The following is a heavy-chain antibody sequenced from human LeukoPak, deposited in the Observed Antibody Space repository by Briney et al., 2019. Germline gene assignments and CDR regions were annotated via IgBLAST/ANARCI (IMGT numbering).Heavy chain of an antibody. CDR2: INPNSGGT. J-gene: IGHJ4*02. V-gene: IGHV1-2*06. D-gene: IGHD3-3*01. Sequence: ASVKVSYKXSGYTFTGYYMHWVRQAPGQGLERMGRINPNSGGTNYAQKFQGRVTMTRDTSISTAYMELSRLRSDDTAVYYCARGSTYYDFWSGYSDFDYWGQGTLVTVSS. CDR1: GYTFTGYY. CDR3: ARGSTYYDFWSGYSDFDY.